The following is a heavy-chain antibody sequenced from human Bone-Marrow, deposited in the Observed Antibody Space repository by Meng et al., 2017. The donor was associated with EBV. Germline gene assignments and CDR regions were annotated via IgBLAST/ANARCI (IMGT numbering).Heavy chain of an antibody. Sequence: LCKPPSPRCLPCSVYGESSTVYYWHWIRHPPGKGLDWIGKINHSGSTNYNPSLKSRVTISVDTSKNQFSLKLSSVTAADTAVYYCARGDYGSGSYYSHVGVVYWGQGTLVTVSS. CDR3: ARGDYGSGSYYSHVGVVY. J-gene: IGHJ4*02. V-gene: IGHV4-34*01. CDR2: INHSGST. D-gene: IGHD3-10*01. CDR1: GESSTVYY.